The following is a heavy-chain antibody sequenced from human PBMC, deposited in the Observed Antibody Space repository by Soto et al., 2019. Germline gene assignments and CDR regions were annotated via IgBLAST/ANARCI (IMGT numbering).Heavy chain of an antibody. D-gene: IGHD5-12*01. CDR1: GFTFDNCG. CDR2: ISWDSGTI. J-gene: IGHJ5*02. V-gene: IGHV3-9*01. Sequence: GGSLRLSCAASGFTFDNCGMHWVRQAPGKGLEWVSGISWDSGTIGYADSVKGRFIISRDGAKNSLYLQMNSLRGEDTALYYCVQGRYPTMATPLDHWGQGTLVTVSS. CDR3: VQGRYPTMATPLDH.